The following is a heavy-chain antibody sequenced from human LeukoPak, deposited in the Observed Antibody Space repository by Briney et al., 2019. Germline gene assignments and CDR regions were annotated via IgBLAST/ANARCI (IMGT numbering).Heavy chain of an antibody. CDR3: ARGLVREKRRRSIVGATIDY. D-gene: IGHD1-26*01. Sequence: SQTLSLTCTVSGGSISSGDYYWSWIRQPPGKGLEWIGYIYYSGSTYYNPSLKSRVTISVDTSKNQFSLKLSSVTAADTAVYYCARGLVREKRRRSIVGATIDYWGQGTLVTVSS. J-gene: IGHJ4*02. CDR1: GGSISSGDYY. V-gene: IGHV4-30-4*08. CDR2: IYYSGST.